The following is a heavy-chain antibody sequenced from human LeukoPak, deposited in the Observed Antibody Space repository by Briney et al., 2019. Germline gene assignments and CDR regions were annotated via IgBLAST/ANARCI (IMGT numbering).Heavy chain of an antibody. Sequence: SETLSLTCAVSGGSLITANFFWGWIRQPPGKGLEWIGYIYYSGSTNYNPSLKSRVTISVDTSKNQFSLKLSSVTAADTAVYYCARLQQQLVPGYYYYYYMDVWGKGITVTVSS. D-gene: IGHD6-13*01. CDR3: ARLQQQLVPGYYYYYYMDV. V-gene: IGHV4-61*01. CDR1: GGSLITANFF. J-gene: IGHJ6*03. CDR2: IYYSGST.